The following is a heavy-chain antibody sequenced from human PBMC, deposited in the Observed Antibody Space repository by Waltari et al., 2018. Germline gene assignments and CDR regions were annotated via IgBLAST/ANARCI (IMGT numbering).Heavy chain of an antibody. V-gene: IGHV3-48*04. CDR1: GFTFSSYS. CDR2: ISSSSSTI. Sequence: EVQLVESGGGLVQPGGSLRLSCAASGFTFSSYSMNWVRQAPGKGLEWVSYISSSSSTIYYADSVKGRFTISRDNAKYSLYLQMNSLRAEDTAVYYCAIQAVAEYCSGGSCYVDYWGRGTLVTVSS. J-gene: IGHJ2*01. CDR3: AIQAVAEYCSGGSCYVDY. D-gene: IGHD2-15*01.